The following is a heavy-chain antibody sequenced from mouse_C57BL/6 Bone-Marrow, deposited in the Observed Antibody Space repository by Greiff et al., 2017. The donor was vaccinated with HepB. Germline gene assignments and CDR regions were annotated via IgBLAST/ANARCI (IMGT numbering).Heavy chain of an antibody. Sequence: VKLMESGAELARPGASVKLSCKASGYTFTSYGISWVKQRTGQGLEWIGEIYPRSGNTYYNEKFKGKATLTADKSSSTAYMELRSLTSEDSAVYFCARGLRRAFDYWGQGTTLTVSS. V-gene: IGHV1-81*01. D-gene: IGHD2-2*01. CDR1: GYTFTSYG. CDR3: ARGLRRAFDY. CDR2: IYPRSGNT. J-gene: IGHJ2*01.